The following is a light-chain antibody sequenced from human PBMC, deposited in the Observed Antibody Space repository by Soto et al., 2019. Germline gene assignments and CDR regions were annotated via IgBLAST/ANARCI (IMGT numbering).Light chain of an antibody. Sequence: QSALTQPASVSGSPGQSITISCTGTSSDVGSYNLVSWYQQHPGKAPKLMIYEGSKWPSGVSNRFSGSKSGNTASLTISGLQAEDEADYYCCSYAGGSTFVVFGGGTKVTVL. CDR1: SSDVGSYNL. CDR3: CSYAGGSTFVV. CDR2: EGS. J-gene: IGLJ2*01. V-gene: IGLV2-23*03.